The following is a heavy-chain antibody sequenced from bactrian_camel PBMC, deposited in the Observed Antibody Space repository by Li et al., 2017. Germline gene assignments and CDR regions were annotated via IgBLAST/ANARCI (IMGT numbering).Heavy chain of an antibody. D-gene: IGHD7*01. V-gene: IGHV3S1*01. CDR3: AADNIYCGTGFAY. Sequence: QVQLVESGGGSVQAGGSLRLSCSVSGYTWSSYCVAWFRQSPGLEREGVATIDANGPASYADSVKGRFTISKDNTKITLYLQMNSLKSEDTAMYYCAADNIYCGTGFAYWGQGTQVTVS. CDR2: IDANGPA. J-gene: IGHJ4*01. CDR1: GYTWSSYC.